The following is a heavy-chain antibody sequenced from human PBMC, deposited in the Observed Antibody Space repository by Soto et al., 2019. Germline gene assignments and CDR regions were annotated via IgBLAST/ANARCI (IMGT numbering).Heavy chain of an antibody. CDR3: ARALGSGYDPGDY. D-gene: IGHD5-12*01. Sequence: QVQLVQSGAEVKKPGSSVKVSCKASGGTFGSYVFNWVRQAPGQGLEWMGGIIPLFGRPNYAQKFQGRGTITADESTSTAYMGLSSLRSDDTAVFYCARALGSGYDPGDYWGQGTLVTVSS. J-gene: IGHJ4*02. CDR1: GGTFGSYV. CDR2: IIPLFGRP. V-gene: IGHV1-69*12.